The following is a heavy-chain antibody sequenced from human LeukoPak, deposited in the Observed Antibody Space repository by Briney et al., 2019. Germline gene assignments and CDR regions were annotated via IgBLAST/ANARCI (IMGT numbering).Heavy chain of an antibody. CDR1: GGSFSSYY. J-gene: IGHJ6*03. CDR2: INHSGST. CDR3: ARGSFVAAAGKYYYYYYMDV. D-gene: IGHD6-13*01. Sequence: SETLSLTCAVYGGSFSSYYWSWIRQPPGKGLEWIGEINHSGSTNYNPSLKSRVTISVDTSKNQFSLKLSSVTAADTAVYYCARGSFVAAAGKYYYYYYMDVWGKGTTVTVSS. V-gene: IGHV4-34*01.